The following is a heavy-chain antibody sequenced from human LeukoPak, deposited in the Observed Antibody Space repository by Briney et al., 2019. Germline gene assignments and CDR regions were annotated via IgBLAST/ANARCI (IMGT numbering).Heavy chain of an antibody. J-gene: IGHJ6*03. CDR1: GFTFTNYW. CDR2: IYLDGSRA. V-gene: IGHV3-7*03. D-gene: IGHD3-22*01. CDR3: AKDYYYDSSGYRSYMDV. Sequence: GGSLRLSCAVSGFTFTNYWMSWARQSPGKGLEWVANIYLDGSRAYYVDSVKGRFTIYRDNAKNSMFLQMNSLRAEDTAVYYCAKDYYYDSSGYRSYMDVWGKGTTVTVSS.